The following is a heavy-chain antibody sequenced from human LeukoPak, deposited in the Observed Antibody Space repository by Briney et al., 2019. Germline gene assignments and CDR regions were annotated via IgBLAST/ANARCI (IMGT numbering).Heavy chain of an antibody. CDR3: ARGHSGHVY. J-gene: IGHJ4*02. CDR1: GFTFTSDW. Sequence: GGSLRLSCAASGFTFTSDWMTWVRQAPGKGLEWVANIAQGGGDKYYVGSVRGRFTISRDNAKNSLYLQMNSLRAEDTAIYYCARGHSGHVYWGQGTLVTVSS. CDR2: IAQGGGDK. V-gene: IGHV3-7*04. D-gene: IGHD5-12*01.